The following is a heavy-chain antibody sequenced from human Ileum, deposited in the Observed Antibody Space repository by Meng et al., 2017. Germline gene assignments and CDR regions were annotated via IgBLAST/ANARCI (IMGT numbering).Heavy chain of an antibody. CDR2: IFYTGTT. J-gene: IGHJ4*02. D-gene: IGHD5-24*01. CDR3: ARDVMGIRDGAVEDY. Sequence: QVQLQESGPGLVKPSQTLPLTCTVSGGTLSSAGYYWSWLRHFPGKGLEWIGFIFYTGTTYYNPSLESRVTISVDTSKNQYYLKMNSVTAADAAVYYCARDVMGIRDGAVEDYWGQGTLVTVSS. V-gene: IGHV4-31*03. CDR1: GGTLSSAGYY.